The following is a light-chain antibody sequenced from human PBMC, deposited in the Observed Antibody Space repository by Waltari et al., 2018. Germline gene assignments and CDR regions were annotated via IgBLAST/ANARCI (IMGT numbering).Light chain of an antibody. V-gene: IGLV1-44*01. CDR2: TNS. CDR3: AAWDDSLNDSYWV. CDR1: SSNIGSNT. J-gene: IGLJ3*02. Sequence: QSVLTQPPSASGTPGQRVTISCSGSSSNIGSNTVNWYQQLPGTAPKLLIYTNSQRPSGVPDRFSGSKSGTSASLAISGLQSEDEADYYCAAWDDSLNDSYWVFGGGTKLTVL.